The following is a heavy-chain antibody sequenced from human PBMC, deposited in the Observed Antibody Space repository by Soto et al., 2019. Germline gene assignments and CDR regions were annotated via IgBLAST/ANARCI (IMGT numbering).Heavy chain of an antibody. V-gene: IGHV2-26*03. J-gene: IGHJ6*02. Sequence: SGPTLVNPTETLTLTCTISGFSLSNGRMGVSWIRQPPGRALEWLAHFFSDVERSYSTSMQSRLTMSQDTSGTQVVLTMTNMDPQHTATYSCPGMNAASAPPYSAMEVGGPGPPVTVSS. CDR1: GFSLSNGRMG. CDR3: PGMNAASAPPYSAMEV. D-gene: IGHD1-1*01. CDR2: FFSDVER.